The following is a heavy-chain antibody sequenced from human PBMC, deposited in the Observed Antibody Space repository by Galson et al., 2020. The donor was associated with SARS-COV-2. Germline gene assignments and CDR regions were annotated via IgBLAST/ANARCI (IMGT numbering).Heavy chain of an antibody. J-gene: IGHJ4*02. D-gene: IGHD2-15*01. V-gene: IGHV4-59*01. CDR1: GGSISGYY. CDR3: AREWHCSGGHCEFDY. CDR2: IYYTGIT. Sequence: SETLSLTCAVSGGSISGYYWSWIRQPPGKGLEWVGYIYYTGITNYNPSLKSRVTISMDTSKKLFSLKLTSVTAADTAVYYCAREWHCSGGHCEFDYWGQGALVTVSS.